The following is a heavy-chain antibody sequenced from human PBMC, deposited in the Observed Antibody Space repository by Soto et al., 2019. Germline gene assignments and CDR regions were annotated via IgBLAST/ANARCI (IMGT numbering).Heavy chain of an antibody. J-gene: IGHJ4*02. CDR3: ARSSGNTHYSSSWREDFDY. D-gene: IGHD6-13*01. Sequence: EVQLLESGGGLVQPGGSLRLSCAASGFTFSSYAMSWVRQAPGKGLEWVSAISGSGGSTYYADSVKGRFTISRDNSKNTLYLQMNSLRAEDTAVYYCARSSGNTHYSSSWREDFDYWGQGTLVTVSS. CDR2: ISGSGGST. V-gene: IGHV3-23*01. CDR1: GFTFSSYA.